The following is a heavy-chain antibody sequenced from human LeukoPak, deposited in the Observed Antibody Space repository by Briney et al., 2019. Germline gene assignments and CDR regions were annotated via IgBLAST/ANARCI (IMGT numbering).Heavy chain of an antibody. CDR1: GYAFNTNA. J-gene: IGHJ6*02. CDR3: ARGRDILTSPYGLDV. D-gene: IGHD3-9*01. Sequence: PGASVKVSCKASGYAFNTNAITWVRQAPGQGLEWMGWISGYNGKTNYSKKFQGRVTMTKETSTSTSYMKLRSLRSDDTAVYYCARGRDILTSPYGLDVWGQGTTVIVSS. V-gene: IGHV1-18*01. CDR2: ISGYNGKT.